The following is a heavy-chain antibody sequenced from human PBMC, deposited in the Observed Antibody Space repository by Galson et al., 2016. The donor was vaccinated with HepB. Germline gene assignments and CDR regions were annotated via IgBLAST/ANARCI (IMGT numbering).Heavy chain of an antibody. CDR2: ISGSGSST. V-gene: IGHV3-23*01. CDR1: GFTFSSYW. CDR3: AKGGRSGCSSTSCYPFDY. Sequence: SLRLSCAASGFTFSSYWMHWVRQAPGKGLEWVSAISGSGSSTYYADSVKGRFTISRDKSSNTLYLQMNTLIAEDTAVYYCAKGGRSGCSSTSCYPFDYWGQGTLVTVSP. D-gene: IGHD2-2*01. J-gene: IGHJ4*02.